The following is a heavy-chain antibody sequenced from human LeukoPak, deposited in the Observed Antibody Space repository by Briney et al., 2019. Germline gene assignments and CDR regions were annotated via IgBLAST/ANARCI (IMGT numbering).Heavy chain of an antibody. V-gene: IGHV3-48*03. CDR2: ISSSGTTI. Sequence: GGSLSLSCAASGFTFRSYEMNWVRQAPGTGLEWVSSISSSGTTIYYAAPVKGRFTISRDNAKSSLYLQMNSLRVEDTALNYCASAGVGFSLDPWGQGTLVTVSS. J-gene: IGHJ5*02. CDR3: ASAGVGFSLDP. CDR1: GFTFRSYE. D-gene: IGHD2-8*01.